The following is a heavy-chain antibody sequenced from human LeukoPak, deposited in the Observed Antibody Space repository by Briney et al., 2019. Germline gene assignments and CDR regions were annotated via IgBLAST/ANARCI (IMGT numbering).Heavy chain of an antibody. CDR1: GFTFSSYT. Sequence: GGSLRLSCAASGFTFSSYTMDWVRQAPGKGLEWVSSISGSATHIYYADSVKGRFTISRDNSKNSLYLQMISLRTEDSALYYCATSEIGYTSGPYHPDCWGQGTLVTVSS. CDR3: ATSEIGYTSGPYHPDC. CDR2: ISGSATHI. V-gene: IGHV3-21*04. J-gene: IGHJ4*02. D-gene: IGHD6-19*01.